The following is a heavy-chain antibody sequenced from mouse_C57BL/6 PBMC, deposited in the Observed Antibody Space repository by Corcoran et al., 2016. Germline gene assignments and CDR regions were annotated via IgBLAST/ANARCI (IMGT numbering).Heavy chain of an antibody. CDR1: GFNIKNTY. CDR2: IDPANGNT. J-gene: IGHJ4*01. Sequence: EVQLQQSVAELVRPGASVKLSCTASGFNIKNTYMHWVQQRPEQGLEWIGRIDPANGNTKYAPKFQGKATITADTSSNTAYLQLSSMTSEDTAIYYCARWRGYYGSSHYYAMDYWGQGTSVTVSS. V-gene: IGHV14-3*01. D-gene: IGHD1-1*01. CDR3: ARWRGYYGSSHYYAMDY.